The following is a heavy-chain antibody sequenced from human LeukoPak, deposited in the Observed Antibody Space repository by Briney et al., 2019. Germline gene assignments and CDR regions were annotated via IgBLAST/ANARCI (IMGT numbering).Heavy chain of an antibody. J-gene: IGHJ4*02. V-gene: IGHV3-23*01. Sequence: GGSLRLSCAASGFTFSSYGMHWVRQAPGKGLEWVSVISGSGGNTYHADSVKGRFTISRDNSKNTLSLQMNSLRVEDTAVYYCAKGRDFLDYWGQGTLVTVSS. CDR1: GFTFSSYG. CDR2: ISGSGGNT. D-gene: IGHD2/OR15-2a*01. CDR3: AKGRDFLDY.